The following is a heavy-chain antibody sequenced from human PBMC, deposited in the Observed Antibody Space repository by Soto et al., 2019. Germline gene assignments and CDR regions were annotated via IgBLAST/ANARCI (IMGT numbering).Heavy chain of an antibody. CDR2: ISYDGSNK. Sequence: GGSLRLSCAASGFTFSSYAMHWVRQAPGKGLEWVAVISYDGSNKYYADSVKGRLTISRDNSKNTLYLQMNSLRAEDTAVYYCARDPVVVVPAAPKTYYYYYGMDVWGQGTTVTVSS. D-gene: IGHD2-2*01. J-gene: IGHJ6*02. CDR3: ARDPVVVVPAAPKTYYYYYGMDV. CDR1: GFTFSSYA. V-gene: IGHV3-30-3*01.